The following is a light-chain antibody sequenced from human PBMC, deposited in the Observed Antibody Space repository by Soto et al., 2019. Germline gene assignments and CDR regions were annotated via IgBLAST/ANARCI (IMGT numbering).Light chain of an antibody. CDR3: QQYYMGWT. CDR1: QSTIGS. CDR2: DVS. V-gene: IGKV1-5*01. J-gene: IGKJ1*01. Sequence: DIQLTQSPSSLSASVGDRVTITCRASQSTIGSLAWCQHRPGEAPKLLIYDVSSLESGVPSRFSGFGSGTEFTLSISGLQPDDFGTYYCQQYYMGWTFGQGTKVDIK.